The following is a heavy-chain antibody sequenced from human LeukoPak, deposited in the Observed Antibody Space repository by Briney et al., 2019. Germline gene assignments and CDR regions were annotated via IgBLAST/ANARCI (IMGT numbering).Heavy chain of an antibody. Sequence: GGSLRLSCAASGFTVSSNYMSWVRQAPGKGLEWVSVIYSGGSTYYADSVKGRFTISRDNSKNTLYLQMNSLRAEDTAVYYRAREGGSCYFDYWGQGTLVTVSS. J-gene: IGHJ4*02. V-gene: IGHV3-66*02. D-gene: IGHD2-15*01. CDR3: AREGGSCYFDY. CDR2: IYSGGST. CDR1: GFTVSSNY.